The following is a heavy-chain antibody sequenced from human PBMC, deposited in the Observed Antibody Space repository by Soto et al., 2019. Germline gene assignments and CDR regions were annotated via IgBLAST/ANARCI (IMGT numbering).Heavy chain of an antibody. CDR1: RGSISYYY. CDR2: MYYSGGT. V-gene: IGHV4-59*01. J-gene: IGHJ6*02. Sequence: QVHLQESGPGLVQPSETLSLTCTVSRGSISYYYWSWIRQPPGKGLEWIGYMYYSGGTYDNPSLNSRVSISVDTSKNLFSLRMTSVTAAESAVYYCVRGGYCNGSGCPGAFYYFQYGLDVWGQGTTVTVSS. CDR3: VRGGYCNGSGCPGAFYYFQYGLDV. D-gene: IGHD2-15*01.